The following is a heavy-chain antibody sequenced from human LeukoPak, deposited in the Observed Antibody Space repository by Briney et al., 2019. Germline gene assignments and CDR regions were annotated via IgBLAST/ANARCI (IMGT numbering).Heavy chain of an antibody. CDR1: GGSISSSNW. Sequence: SETLSLTCAVSGGSISSSNWWSWVRQPPGKGLEWIGEIYHSGSTNYNPSLKSRVTTSVDKSKNQFSLKLSSVTAADTAVYYCAKLWGLGGFDYWGQGTLVTVSS. CDR2: IYHSGST. J-gene: IGHJ4*02. CDR3: AKLWGLGGFDY. D-gene: IGHD2-21*01. V-gene: IGHV4-4*02.